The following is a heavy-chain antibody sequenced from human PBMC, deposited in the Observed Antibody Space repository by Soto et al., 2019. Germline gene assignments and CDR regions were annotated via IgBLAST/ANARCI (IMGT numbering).Heavy chain of an antibody. CDR1: GFTFGDYA. CDR3: TSTIFGVVIPGGYYYGMDV. J-gene: IGHJ6*02. Sequence: GGSLRLSCIASGFTFGDYAMSWFRQAPGKGLEWVGFSRSKVYGGTTEYAASVKGRFTISRDDSISIAYLQMNSLKTEDTAVYYCTSTIFGVVIPGGYYYGMDVWGQGTTVTVSS. CDR2: SRSKVYGGTT. D-gene: IGHD3-3*01. V-gene: IGHV3-49*03.